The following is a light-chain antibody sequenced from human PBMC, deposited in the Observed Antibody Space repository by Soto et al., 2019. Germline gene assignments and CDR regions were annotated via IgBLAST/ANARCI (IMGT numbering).Light chain of an antibody. CDR2: GNN. Sequence: QSVLTQPPSVSGAPGQTVIISCSGSSSNLGAPYDVNWFRQLPGTVPRLLIYGNNNRPSGVPDRFSGSKSGITASLTISGLQADDEAEYFCISYKTDDTLLFGTGTKVTVL. CDR1: SSNLGAPYD. CDR3: ISYKTDDTLL. V-gene: IGLV1-40*01. J-gene: IGLJ1*01.